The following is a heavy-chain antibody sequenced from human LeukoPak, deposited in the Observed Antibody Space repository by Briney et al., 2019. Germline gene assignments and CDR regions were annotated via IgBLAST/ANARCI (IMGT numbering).Heavy chain of an antibody. CDR1: GYTFTNYY. Sequence: ASVKVSCKASGYTFTNYYMHWVRQAPGQGLEWMGIINPSVGTATYAHKFQDRVTMTRDTSTSTVYMEVSSLRPEDTAVYYCARPTSIIPASNVYYYYYAMDVWGQGTTVTVSS. CDR3: ARPTSIIPASNVYYYYYAMDV. D-gene: IGHD2-2*01. J-gene: IGHJ6*02. V-gene: IGHV1-46*01. CDR2: INPSVGTA.